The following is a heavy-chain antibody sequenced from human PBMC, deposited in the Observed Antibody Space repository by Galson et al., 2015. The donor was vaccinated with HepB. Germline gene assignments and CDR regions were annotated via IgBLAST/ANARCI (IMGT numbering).Heavy chain of an antibody. CDR2: IIGSGGST. V-gene: IGHV3-23*01. D-gene: IGHD3-10*02. Sequence: SLRLSCAASGITFTSYAMSWVRQAPGKGLEWVSGIIGSGGSTYYADSVEGRFTISRDNSKNTLFLQMNNVRAEDTVVYYCAKRRGRMFQFSNHYSYYAMDVWGQGTTVTVSS. J-gene: IGHJ6*02. CDR1: GITFTSYA. CDR3: AKRRGRMFQFSNHYSYYAMDV.